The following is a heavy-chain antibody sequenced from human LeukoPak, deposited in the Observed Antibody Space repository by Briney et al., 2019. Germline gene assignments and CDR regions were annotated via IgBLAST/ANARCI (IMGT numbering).Heavy chain of an antibody. CDR3: ARSLLWFGELLQVNDYYYYYYMDV. CDR2: INPNSGGT. V-gene: IGHV1-2*02. D-gene: IGHD3-10*01. J-gene: IGHJ6*03. CDR1: GYTFTGYY. Sequence: ASVKVSCKASGYTFTGYYMHWVRQAPGQGREWMGWINPNSGGTNYAQKFQGRVTINRETSISGAYMELSRVSSDAKAVYYCARSLLWFGELLQVNDYYYYYYMDVWGKGTTVTVSS.